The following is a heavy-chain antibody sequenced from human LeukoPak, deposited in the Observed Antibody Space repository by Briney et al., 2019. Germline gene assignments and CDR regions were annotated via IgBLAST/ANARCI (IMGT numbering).Heavy chain of an antibody. D-gene: IGHD3-10*01. CDR3: ARSGAYGSGSYLSY. Sequence: ASVKVSCKASGYTFTGYYMHWVRQAPGQGLEWMGWINPNSGGTNYAQKFQGRVTMTRDTSISTAYMELGSLRSDDTAVYHCARSGAYGSGSYLSYWGQGTLVTVSS. CDR2: INPNSGGT. J-gene: IGHJ4*02. CDR1: GYTFTGYY. V-gene: IGHV1-2*02.